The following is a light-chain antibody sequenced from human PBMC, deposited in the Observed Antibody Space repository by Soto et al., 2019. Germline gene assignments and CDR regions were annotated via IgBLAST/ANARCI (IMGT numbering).Light chain of an antibody. CDR3: SSYTSSSPYV. CDR1: SSDVGGYNY. J-gene: IGLJ1*01. CDR2: EVS. V-gene: IGLV2-14*01. Sequence: SALTQPASVSGSPGRSITTSCTGTSSDVGGYNYVSWYQQHPGKAPKLMIYEVSNRPSGVSNRFSGSKSGNTASLTISGLQAEDEADYYCSSYTSSSPYVFGTGTNVTVL.